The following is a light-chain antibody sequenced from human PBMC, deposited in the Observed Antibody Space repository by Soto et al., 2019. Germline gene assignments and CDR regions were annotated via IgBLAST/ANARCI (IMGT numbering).Light chain of an antibody. CDR1: SSNIGPGSD. Sequence: QSVLTQPPSVSGAPGQRVTISCTGSSSNIGPGSDVFWYQQLPGTAPKLLIYGNRHRPSGVPDRFSGSKSGTSASLAITGXXXXXEADYYCQSYDSSLSGWVFGGGTKLTVL. J-gene: IGLJ3*02. CDR2: GNR. V-gene: IGLV1-40*01. CDR3: QSYDSSLSGWV.